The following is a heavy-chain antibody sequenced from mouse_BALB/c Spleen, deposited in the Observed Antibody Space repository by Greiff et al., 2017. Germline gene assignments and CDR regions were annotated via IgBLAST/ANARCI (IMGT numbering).Heavy chain of an antibody. CDR3: AREGGNYDFAY. CDR1: GYAFTNYL. CDR2: INPGSGGT. V-gene: IGHV1-54*01. D-gene: IGHD2-1*01. J-gene: IGHJ3*01. Sequence: VQLQQSGAELVRPGTSVKVSCKASGYAFTNYLIEWVKQRPGQGLEWIGVINPGSGGTNYNEKFKGKATLTADKSSSTAHMQLSSLTSDDSAVYFCAREGGNYDFAYWGQGTLVTVSA.